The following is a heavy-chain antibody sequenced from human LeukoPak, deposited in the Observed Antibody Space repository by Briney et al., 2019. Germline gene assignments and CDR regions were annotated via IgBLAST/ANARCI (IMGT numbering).Heavy chain of an antibody. J-gene: IGHJ6*02. D-gene: IGHD3-10*01. CDR2: ISYDGSNK. CDR1: GFTFSSYG. V-gene: IGHV3-30*18. Sequence: GGSLRLSCAASGFTFSSYGMHWVRQAPGKGLEWVAVISYDGSNKYYADSVKGRFTISRDNSKNTLYLQMNSLRAEDTAVYYCAKVGSNSSYGMDVWGQGTTATVSS. CDR3: AKVGSNSSYGMDV.